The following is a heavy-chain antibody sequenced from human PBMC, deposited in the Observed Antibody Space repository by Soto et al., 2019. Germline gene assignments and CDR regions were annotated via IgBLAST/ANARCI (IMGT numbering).Heavy chain of an antibody. D-gene: IGHD1-26*01. CDR2: TYYRSKWYY. J-gene: IGHJ4*01. Sequence: QTLSLTCAITGDSVSGNSAGWSWVRQSPSRGLEWLGRTYYRSKWYYEYAVSVRGRITINPDTSKNQYSLQLNSVTPEDTAVYFCARGEQYSGRIFDYWGQGTLVTVSS. V-gene: IGHV6-1*01. CDR1: GDSVSGNSAG. CDR3: ARGEQYSGRIFDY.